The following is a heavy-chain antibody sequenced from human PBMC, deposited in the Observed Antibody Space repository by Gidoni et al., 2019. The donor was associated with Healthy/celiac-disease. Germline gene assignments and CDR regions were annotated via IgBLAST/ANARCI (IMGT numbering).Heavy chain of an antibody. CDR3: AREVSDFIAAAADGFDP. CDR2: LNTNTGNP. V-gene: IGHV7-4-1*02. D-gene: IGHD6-13*01. Sequence: VQLVQSGSGLKKPVASVTVSCKASGYTCPSYAMNGVRQAPVHGLAWRGWLNTNTGNPKYAQGFTGRFVFSLDTSVSTADLQISILKAEDTAVYYCAREVSDFIAAAADGFDPWGQGTLVTVSS. CDR1: GYTCPSYA. J-gene: IGHJ5*02.